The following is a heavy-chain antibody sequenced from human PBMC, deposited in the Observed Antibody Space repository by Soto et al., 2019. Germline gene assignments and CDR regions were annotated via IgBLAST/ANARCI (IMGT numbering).Heavy chain of an antibody. D-gene: IGHD3-10*01. J-gene: IGHJ4*02. CDR3: ARHGSGSYYPDY. V-gene: IGHV4-30-4*01. CDR2: IYYSGST. CDR1: GGSISSGDYY. Sequence: SETLSLTCTVSGGSISSGDYYWSWIRQPPGKGLEWIGYIYYSGSTYYNPSLKSRVTISVDTSKNQFSLKLSSVTAADTAVYYCARHGSGSYYPDYWGQGTLVTVSS.